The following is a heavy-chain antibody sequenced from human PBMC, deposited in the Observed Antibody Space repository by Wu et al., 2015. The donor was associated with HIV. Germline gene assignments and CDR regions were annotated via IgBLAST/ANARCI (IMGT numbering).Heavy chain of an antibody. D-gene: IGHD4-17*01. CDR3: ARAVLHYGESWYMEV. Sequence: QVQLVQSGGEVKEPGASVKVSCKASGYTFTSFGITWVRQAPGQGLEWMGWISAYNGYTNYAQKLQDRVIMTTDTSTNTAYMELRRLRSDDTGVYYCARAVLHYGESWYMEVWGKGTTVTVSS. J-gene: IGHJ6*04. V-gene: IGHV1-18*01. CDR2: ISAYNGYT. CDR1: GYTFTSFG.